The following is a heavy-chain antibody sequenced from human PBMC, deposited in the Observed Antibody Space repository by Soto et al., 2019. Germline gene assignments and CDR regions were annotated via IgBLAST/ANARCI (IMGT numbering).Heavy chain of an antibody. CDR1: GDSFRGPF. CDR3: ARAKRWFAEPFGAELGL. V-gene: IGHV4-34*01. J-gene: IGHJ4*02. Sequence: PSETLSLTCAVYGDSFRGPFWGWVRQSPGKGLEWIGEINHSGKTDYNPSLESRVSISIDTSKKQFYLTLNSVTAADTAVYYCARAKRWFAEPFGAELGLWGQGTLVTVSS. CDR2: INHSGKT. D-gene: IGHD3-10*01.